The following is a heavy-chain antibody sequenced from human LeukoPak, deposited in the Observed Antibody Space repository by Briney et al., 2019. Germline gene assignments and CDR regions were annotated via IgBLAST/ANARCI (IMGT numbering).Heavy chain of an antibody. V-gene: IGHV4-4*09. Sequence: SETLSLTCTVSGGSITSYYWSWIRQPPGKGLEWIGYIYTSGSTNYNPSLKSRVTISVDTSKNQFSLKLSSVTAADTAVYYCARHRYGYCSSTSCYTGAFDIWGQGTMVTVPS. J-gene: IGHJ3*02. CDR3: ARHRYGYCSSTSCYTGAFDI. CDR1: GGSITSYY. CDR2: IYTSGST. D-gene: IGHD2-2*02.